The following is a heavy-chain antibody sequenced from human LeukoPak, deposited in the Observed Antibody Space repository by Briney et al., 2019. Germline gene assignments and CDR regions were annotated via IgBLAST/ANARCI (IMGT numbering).Heavy chain of an antibody. V-gene: IGHV3-23*01. D-gene: IGHD2-2*01. J-gene: IGHJ4*02. Sequence: GGSLGLSCAASLFSFSNYAMSWVRQAPGKGLEWLSGIGGGGSSTYYADSVKGRFTISRDNSKNTLYLQMNSLRAEDTAVYYCAKGTSGSSSPLDYWGQGTLVTVSS. CDR2: IGGGGSST. CDR1: LFSFSNYA. CDR3: AKGTSGSSSPLDY.